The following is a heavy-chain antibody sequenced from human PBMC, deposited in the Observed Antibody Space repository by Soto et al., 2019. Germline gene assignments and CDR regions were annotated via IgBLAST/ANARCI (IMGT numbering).Heavy chain of an antibody. CDR3: ARWGPLYYYYYYGMDV. CDR1: GFTFRDYY. Sequence: GGSLRLSCAASGFTFRDYYMSWIRQAPGKGLEWVSYISSSGSTIYYADSVKGRFTISRDNAKNSLYLQMNILRAEDTAVYYCARWGPLYYYYYYGMDVWGQGTTVTVSS. V-gene: IGHV3-11*01. J-gene: IGHJ6*02. D-gene: IGHD3-16*01. CDR2: ISSSGSTI.